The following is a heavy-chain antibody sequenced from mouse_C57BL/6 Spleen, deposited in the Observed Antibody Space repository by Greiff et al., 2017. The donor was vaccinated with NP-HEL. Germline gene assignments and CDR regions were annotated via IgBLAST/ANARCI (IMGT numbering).Heavy chain of an antibody. D-gene: IGHD1-1*01. CDR1: GFTFSSYA. V-gene: IGHV5-4*01. CDR2: ISDGGSYT. CDR3: AREEDTRYYGSSYGYFDV. J-gene: IGHJ1*03. Sequence: EVQVVESGGGLVKPGGSLKLSCAASGFTFSSYAMSWVRQTPEKRLEWVATISDGGSYTYYPDNVKGRFTISRDNAKNNLYLQMSHLKSEDTAMYYCAREEDTRYYGSSYGYFDVWGTGTTVTVSS.